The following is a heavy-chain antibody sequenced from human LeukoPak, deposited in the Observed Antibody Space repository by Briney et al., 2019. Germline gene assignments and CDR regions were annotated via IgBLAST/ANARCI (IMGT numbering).Heavy chain of an antibody. J-gene: IGHJ5*02. V-gene: IGHV4-61*02. CDR2: IYTSGST. Sequence: PSQTLSLTCTVSGGSISSGSYYWSWIRQPAGKGLEWIGRIYTSGSTNYNPSLKSRVTISVDTSKNQFSLKLSSVTAADTAAYYCARDLDSSGYYSNWFDPWGQGTLVTVSS. D-gene: IGHD3-22*01. CDR1: GGSISSGSYY. CDR3: ARDLDSSGYYSNWFDP.